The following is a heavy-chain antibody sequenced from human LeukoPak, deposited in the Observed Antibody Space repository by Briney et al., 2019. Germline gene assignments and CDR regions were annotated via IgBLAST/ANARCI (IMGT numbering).Heavy chain of an antibody. D-gene: IGHD1-26*01. Sequence: PGGSLRLSCVASGFRFDVYGMSWVRQAPGKGLEWVSGINWNGGSTGYADSVKGRFTISRDNAKNSLYLRMNSLRAEDTALYYCAGVGSGSYSAFDYWGQGTLVTVSS. CDR3: AGVGSGSYSAFDY. CDR2: INWNGGST. V-gene: IGHV3-20*04. CDR1: GFRFDVYG. J-gene: IGHJ4*02.